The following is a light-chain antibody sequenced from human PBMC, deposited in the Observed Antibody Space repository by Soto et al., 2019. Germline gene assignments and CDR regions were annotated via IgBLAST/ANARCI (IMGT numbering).Light chain of an antibody. V-gene: IGLV4-60*03. CDR2: VEASGTY. CDR1: SDHHNYI. Sequence: QSVLTQSSSASASLGSSVKLTCTLRSDHHNYIIAWHQQHPGKAPRFLMTVEASGTYNKGSGIPDRFSGSSSGADRYLTISNLQSEDEAQYYCETWDNDTRVFGGGTQLTVL. CDR3: ETWDNDTRV. J-gene: IGLJ2*01.